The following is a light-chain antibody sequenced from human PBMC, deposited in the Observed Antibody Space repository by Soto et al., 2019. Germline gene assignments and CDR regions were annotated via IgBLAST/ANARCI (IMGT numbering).Light chain of an antibody. CDR2: WAS. J-gene: IGKJ3*01. Sequence: DIVMTQSPDSLAVSLGERATINCKSSQNVLSSSSNKNYLAWYQQKPRQTPKLLIYWASTRESGVPDRFSGSGSGTDFTLTVSSLQAEDVAVYYCQQYYASPFTFGPGTKVEIK. CDR1: QNVLSSSSNKNY. V-gene: IGKV4-1*01. CDR3: QQYYASPFT.